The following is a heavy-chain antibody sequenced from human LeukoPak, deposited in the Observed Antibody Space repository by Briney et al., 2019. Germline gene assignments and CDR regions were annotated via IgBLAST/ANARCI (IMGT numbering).Heavy chain of an antibody. V-gene: IGHV3-7*01. CDR2: IKGDGSDK. CDR1: GFTLSSYA. Sequence: GGSLRLSCAASGFTLSSYAMSWVRQAPGKGLEWLANIKGDGSDKNYVDSVKGRFTISRDNAKNSLFLQMSSLRGEDTALYYCACLRGPSDYWGQGTLVTVSS. D-gene: IGHD4-17*01. CDR3: ACLRGPSDY. J-gene: IGHJ4*02.